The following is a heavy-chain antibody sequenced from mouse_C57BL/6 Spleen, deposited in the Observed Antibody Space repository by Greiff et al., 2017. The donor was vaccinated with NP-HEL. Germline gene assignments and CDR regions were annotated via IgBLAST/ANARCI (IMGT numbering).Heavy chain of an antibody. D-gene: IGHD1-1*01. Sequence: VQLQQSGPELVKPGASVTISCKASGYAFSSSWMNWVKQRPGKGLEWIGRIYPGDGDTNYNGKFKGKATLTADKSSSTAYMQLSSLISEDSAVYFCAREITTVVADYFDYWGQGTTLTVSS. V-gene: IGHV1-82*01. J-gene: IGHJ2*01. CDR1: GYAFSSSW. CDR3: AREITTVVADYFDY. CDR2: IYPGDGDT.